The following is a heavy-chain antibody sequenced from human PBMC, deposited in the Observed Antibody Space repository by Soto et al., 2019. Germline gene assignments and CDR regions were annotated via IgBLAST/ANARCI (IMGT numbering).Heavy chain of an antibody. J-gene: IGHJ3*02. Sequence: ASVKVSCKASGFTFTSSAVQWVRQATGQGLEWMGWMNPNSGNTGYAQKFQGRVTMTRNTSISTAYMELSSLRSEDTAVYYCARPLRTITIFGVVSGACDIWGQ. D-gene: IGHD3-3*01. CDR2: MNPNSGNT. CDR1: GFTFTSSA. V-gene: IGHV1-8*02. CDR3: ARPLRTITIFGVVSGACDI.